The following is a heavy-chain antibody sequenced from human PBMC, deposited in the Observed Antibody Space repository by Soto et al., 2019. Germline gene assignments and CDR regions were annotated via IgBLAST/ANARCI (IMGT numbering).Heavy chain of an antibody. J-gene: IGHJ4*02. Sequence: SETLSLTCTVSGGSISSGDYYWSWIRQPPGKGLEWIGYIYYSGSTYYNPSLKSRVTISVDTSKNQFSLKLSSVTAADTAVYYCARRQSRSLYGLWAQRTLVTGSS. V-gene: IGHV4-30-4*01. CDR2: IYYSGST. D-gene: IGHD3-16*01. CDR3: ARRQSRSLYGL. CDR1: GGSISSGDYY.